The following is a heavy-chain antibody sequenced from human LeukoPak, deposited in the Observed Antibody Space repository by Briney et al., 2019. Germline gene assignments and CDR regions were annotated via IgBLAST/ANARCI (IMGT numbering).Heavy chain of an antibody. J-gene: IGHJ5*02. V-gene: IGHV4-4*07. CDR2: IYTNEST. Sequence: SETLSLTCTVSGGSISSYGCSWIRQPPGQGLEWMGRIYTNESTNYNPSLNSRVTMSVDTSKNQFSLKLSSMTAADTAVYYCAREGAPIYLMVYDVVGGFDPWGQGTMVTVSS. CDR1: GGSISSYG. CDR3: AREGAPIYLMVYDVVGGFDP. D-gene: IGHD2-8*01.